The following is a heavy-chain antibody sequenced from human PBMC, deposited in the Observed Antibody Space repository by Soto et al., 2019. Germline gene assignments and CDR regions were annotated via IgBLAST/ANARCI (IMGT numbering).Heavy chain of an antibody. Sequence: EVHLLESGGGLVQPGGSLRLSCTASGFTFNGYAMNWVRQAPGKGLEWVSAVTSGGTTTYYEDSVKGRFTISRDNSRSTVYLQMNRLGGEDTAIYYYSKDHLVVAVADSFDYWGRGTLVTVSS. J-gene: IGHJ4*02. CDR3: SKDHLVVAVADSFDY. CDR1: GFTFNGYA. V-gene: IGHV3-23*01. CDR2: VTSGGTTT. D-gene: IGHD6-19*01.